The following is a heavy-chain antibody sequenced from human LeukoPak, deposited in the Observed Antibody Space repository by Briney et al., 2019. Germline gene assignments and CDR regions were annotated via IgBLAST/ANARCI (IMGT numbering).Heavy chain of an antibody. D-gene: IGHD3-10*01. CDR1: GGYISSSNW. CDR2: IYHSGRT. Sequence: PSGTLSLTCAVSGGYISSSNWWSWIRQPPGKGLEWIGEIYHSGRTTYNPSLKSRVTISVDTSKNQFSLKLSSVTAADTAVYYCARQLRGMIRGVHNDYWGQGTLVTVSS. V-gene: IGHV4-4*02. J-gene: IGHJ4*02. CDR3: ARQLRGMIRGVHNDY.